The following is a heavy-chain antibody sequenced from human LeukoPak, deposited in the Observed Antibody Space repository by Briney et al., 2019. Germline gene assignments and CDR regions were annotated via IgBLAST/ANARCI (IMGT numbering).Heavy chain of an antibody. CDR1: GFTFSSYG. J-gene: IGHJ4*02. CDR3: AKDRTSIFGVVIPFGY. Sequence: PGGSLRLSCAASGFTFSSYGMHWVRQAPGKGLEWVAFIRYDGSNKYYADSVKGRFTISRDNSKNTLYLQMNSLRAEDTAEYYCAKDRTSIFGVVIPFGYWGQGTLVTVSS. V-gene: IGHV3-30*02. D-gene: IGHD3-3*01. CDR2: IRYDGSNK.